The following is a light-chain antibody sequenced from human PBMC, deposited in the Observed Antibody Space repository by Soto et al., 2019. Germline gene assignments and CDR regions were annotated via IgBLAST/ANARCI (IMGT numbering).Light chain of an antibody. CDR1: QSVTNY. CDR2: DAS. Sequence: DIVLIQSPATLYLSPGERATLTCRASQSVTNYIAWYQQRPGQAPRLLIYDASNRATGVPARFSGSRSGTDFTLTISDLEPADFGLYYCQQRLNWPPGFGQGTKVDIK. CDR3: QQRLNWPPG. V-gene: IGKV3-11*01. J-gene: IGKJ1*01.